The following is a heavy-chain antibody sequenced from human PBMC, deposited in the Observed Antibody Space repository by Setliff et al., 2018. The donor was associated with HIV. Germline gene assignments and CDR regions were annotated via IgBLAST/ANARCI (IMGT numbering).Heavy chain of an antibody. D-gene: IGHD6-13*01. CDR2: ISGSGGNT. CDR1: GFTFRSYA. J-gene: IGHJ4*02. CDR3: AGEGGSSDSLDY. V-gene: IGHV3-23*01. Sequence: GGSLRLSCAASGFTFRSYAMSWVRQAPGKGLEWVSGISGSGGNTYYADSVKGRFTISRDNSKNTLFLEMNRLRDDDTAFYYCAGEGGSSDSLDYWGQGTLVTVSS.